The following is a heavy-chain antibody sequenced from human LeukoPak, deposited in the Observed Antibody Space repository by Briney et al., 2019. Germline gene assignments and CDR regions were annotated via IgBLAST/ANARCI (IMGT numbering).Heavy chain of an antibody. D-gene: IGHD3-22*01. V-gene: IGHV1-18*01. CDR3: AREENSSGYYRPVDY. CDR2: ISAYNGNT. J-gene: IGHJ4*02. CDR1: GYTFTSYG. Sequence: ASVKVSCKASGYTFTSYGISWVRQAPGQGLEWMGWISAYNGNTNYAQKLQGRVTMTTDTSTSIAYMELSSLRSEDTAVYYCAREENSSGYYRPVDYWGQGTLVTVSS.